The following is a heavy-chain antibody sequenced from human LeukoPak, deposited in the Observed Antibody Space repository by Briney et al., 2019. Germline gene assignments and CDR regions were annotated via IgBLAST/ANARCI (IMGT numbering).Heavy chain of an antibody. CDR3: ARIYFDILTGDYYMDV. CDR2: INPNSGGT. V-gene: IGHV1-2*06. CDR1: GYTFTGYY. Sequence: ASVKVSCKASGYTFTGYYMHWVRQAPGQGLEWMGRINPNSGGTNYAQKFQGRVAMTRDTSISTAYMELSRLRSDDTAVYYCARIYFDILTGDYYMDVWGKGTTVTVSS. J-gene: IGHJ6*03. D-gene: IGHD3-9*01.